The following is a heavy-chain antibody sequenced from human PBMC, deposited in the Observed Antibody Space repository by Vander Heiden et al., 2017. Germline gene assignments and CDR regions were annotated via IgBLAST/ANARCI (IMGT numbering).Heavy chain of an antibody. Sequence: QVELQESGPGLVRPSETLSLTCAVSGGSMGNYSWTWLRQPAGKGLEWLGRIYTGGSTNYNPALKSRVIMSVATSKNQFSLKLTSVTAADTAVYYCVGNYCDSRGYYFIDSWGQGTLVTVS. CDR1: GGSMGNYS. J-gene: IGHJ4*02. D-gene: IGHD3-22*01. CDR2: IYTGGST. V-gene: IGHV4-4*07. CDR3: VGNYCDSRGYYFIDS.